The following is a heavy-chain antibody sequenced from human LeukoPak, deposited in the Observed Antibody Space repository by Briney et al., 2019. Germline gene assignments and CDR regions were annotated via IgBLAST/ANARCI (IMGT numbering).Heavy chain of an antibody. J-gene: IGHJ4*02. Sequence: GGSLRLSCAASGFTFSSYWMHWVRQAPGKGLVWVSRINSDGSSTSYADSVKGRFTISRDNAKNTLYLQMNSLRAEDTAVYYCARESSSWYEPIDYWGQGTLVTVSS. CDR2: INSDGSST. CDR1: GFTFSSYW. CDR3: ARESSSWYEPIDY. D-gene: IGHD6-13*01. V-gene: IGHV3-74*01.